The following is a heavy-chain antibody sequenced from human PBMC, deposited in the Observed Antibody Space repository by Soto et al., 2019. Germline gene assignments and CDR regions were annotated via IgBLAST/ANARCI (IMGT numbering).Heavy chain of an antibody. CDR1: AFTFSDFA. CDR2: LDGAGGST. CDR3: AAPRDEYGSGVSWFTYGMDI. Sequence: GGSLRLSCLASAFTFSDFAMTWVRHVPGRGLEWVASLDGAGGSTYYAESVWGRFSISRDNSQNTLFLQMKRLTVDDTAIYYCAAPRDEYGSGVSWFTYGMDIWGQGTTVTVSS. V-gene: IGHV3-23*01. J-gene: IGHJ6*02. D-gene: IGHD3-10*01.